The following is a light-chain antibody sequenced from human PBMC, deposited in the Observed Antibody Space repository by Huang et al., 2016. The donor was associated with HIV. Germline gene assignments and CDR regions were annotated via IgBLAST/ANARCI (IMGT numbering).Light chain of an antibody. J-gene: IGKJ4*01. CDR2: SST. Sequence: DIQVTQSPSSLSASVGDRVTITCRTSQRISSHLSWYQQKIGKGPKLLIYSSTVLQSGVPSRLTGSGSGTDFTLTINSLQPEDFATYYCQQTYSAPVTFGGGTRVEIK. CDR3: QQTYSAPVT. CDR1: QRISSH. V-gene: IGKV1-39*01.